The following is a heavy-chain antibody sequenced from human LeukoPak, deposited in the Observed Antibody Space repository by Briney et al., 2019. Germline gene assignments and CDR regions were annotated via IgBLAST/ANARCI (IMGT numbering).Heavy chain of an antibody. Sequence: SETLSLTCTVSGGSISSSSYYWGWIRQPPGKGLEWIGSISYSGSTYYNPSLKSRVTISVDASKNPFSLKLTSVTAADTAVYYCASGDYGGYSGPADYWGQGTLVTVSS. D-gene: IGHD4-23*01. CDR1: GGSISSSSYY. CDR2: ISYSGST. CDR3: ASGDYGGYSGPADY. J-gene: IGHJ4*02. V-gene: IGHV4-39*07.